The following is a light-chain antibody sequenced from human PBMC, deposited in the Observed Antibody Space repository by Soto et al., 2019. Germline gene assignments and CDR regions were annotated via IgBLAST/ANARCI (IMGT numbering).Light chain of an antibody. J-gene: IGLJ1*01. V-gene: IGLV2-14*01. CDR3: SSYTSSPHDV. CDR1: SSDVGGYNY. CDR2: EVS. Sequence: QSALTQPASVSGSPGQSITISCTGTSSDVGGYNYVSWYQQHPGKAPKLMIYEVSNRPSGVSNRFSGSKSGNTASLTISGLQAEDEADYYCSSYTSSPHDVFGTGTKVTVL.